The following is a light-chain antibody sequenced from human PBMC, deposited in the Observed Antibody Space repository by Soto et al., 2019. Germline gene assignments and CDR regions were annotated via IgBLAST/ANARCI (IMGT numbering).Light chain of an antibody. Sequence: DIQMTQSPSSLSVSVGDRVTISCRSSENIRNYLIWYRQKPGKAPELLMYVASTLESGVPSRFSGSGVGTDFTLTIKSLQPEDFGVYYCQQNYIVPYTFGRGTSLDI. CDR2: VAS. V-gene: IGKV1-39*01. J-gene: IGKJ2*01. CDR3: QQNYIVPYT. CDR1: ENIRNY.